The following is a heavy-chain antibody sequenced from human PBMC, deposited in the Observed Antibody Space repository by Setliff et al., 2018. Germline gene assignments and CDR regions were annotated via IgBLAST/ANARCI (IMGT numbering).Heavy chain of an antibody. Sequence: RASVKVSCKASGGTFSSYGISWVRQAPGQGLEWLGGTIPNFGTTNYAQEFQDRVTITTDESTSTAYMELNSLTSEDTAVYYCARSLAVLGIVNLDPWGQGTLVTVSS. D-gene: IGHD2-15*01. CDR2: TIPNFGTT. CDR1: GGTFSSYG. J-gene: IGHJ5*02. CDR3: ARSLAVLGIVNLDP. V-gene: IGHV1-69*05.